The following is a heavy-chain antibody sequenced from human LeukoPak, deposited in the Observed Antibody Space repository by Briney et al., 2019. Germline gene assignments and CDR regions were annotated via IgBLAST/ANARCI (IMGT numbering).Heavy chain of an antibody. J-gene: IGHJ3*02. CDR2: IYYSGST. Sequence: SETLSLTCTVSGASISGYYWSWIRQPPGKRLEWIGYIYYSGSTNYNPSLKSRVTISVDTSKNQFSLKLSSVTAADTAVYYCAGRYYDILTGYYDAFDIWGQGTMVTVSS. V-gene: IGHV4-59*08. CDR1: GASISGYY. CDR3: AGRYYDILTGYYDAFDI. D-gene: IGHD3-9*01.